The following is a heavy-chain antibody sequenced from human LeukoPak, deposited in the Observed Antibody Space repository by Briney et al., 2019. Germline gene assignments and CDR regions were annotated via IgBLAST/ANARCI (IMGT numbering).Heavy chain of an antibody. J-gene: IGHJ4*02. D-gene: IGHD5-18*01. CDR2: ISSSSYI. Sequence: GGSLRLSCAASGFTFSSYSMNWVRQAPGKGLEWVSSISSSSYIYYADSVKGRFTISRDNAKNSLYLQMNSLRAEDAAVYYCASPAGYSYGYNWGQGTLVTVSS. V-gene: IGHV3-21*01. CDR1: GFTFSSYS. CDR3: ASPAGYSYGYN.